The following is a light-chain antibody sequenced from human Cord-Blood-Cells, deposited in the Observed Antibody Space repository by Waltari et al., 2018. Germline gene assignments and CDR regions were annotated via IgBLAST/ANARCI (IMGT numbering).Light chain of an antibody. CDR1: SSDVGGTNH. V-gene: IGLV2-14*01. Sequence: QSALTQPASVSGSPGQSITISCTGPSSDVGGTNHVSWYQQHPGKAPKLMIYEVSNRPSGVSNRFSGSKSGNTASLTISGLQAEDEADYYCSSYTSSSTLVFGGGTKLTVL. CDR3: SSYTSSSTLV. CDR2: EVS. J-gene: IGLJ2*01.